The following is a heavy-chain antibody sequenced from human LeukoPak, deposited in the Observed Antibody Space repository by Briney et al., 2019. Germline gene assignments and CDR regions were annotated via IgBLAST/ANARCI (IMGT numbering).Heavy chain of an antibody. J-gene: IGHJ4*02. V-gene: IGHV4-38-2*01. D-gene: IGHD3-22*01. CDR1: GYSISSDYY. CDR3: ASYKTYYDSSGNPFDY. Sequence: PSETLSLTCVVSGYSISSDYYWGWIRQPPGKGLEWIGSIYHNGNTYYNSSLKSRVTISVHTSENQFSLKLSSVTAADTAVYYCASYKTYYDSSGNPFDYWGQGTLVTVSS. CDR2: IYHNGNT.